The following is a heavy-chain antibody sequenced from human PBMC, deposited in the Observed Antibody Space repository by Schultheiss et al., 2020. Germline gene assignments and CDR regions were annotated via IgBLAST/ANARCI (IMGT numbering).Heavy chain of an antibody. CDR3: ASAYGDYVDY. CDR2: ISYDGSNK. J-gene: IGHJ4*02. V-gene: IGHV3-30*03. D-gene: IGHD4-17*01. Sequence: GGSLRLSCAASGFTFSSYGMHWVRQAPGKGLEWVAVISYDGSNKYYADSVKGRFTISRDNSKNTLYLQMNSLRAEDTAVYYCASAYGDYVDYWGQGTLVTVSS. CDR1: GFTFSSYG.